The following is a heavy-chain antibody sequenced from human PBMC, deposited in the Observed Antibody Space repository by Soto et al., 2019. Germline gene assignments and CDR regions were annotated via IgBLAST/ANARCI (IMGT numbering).Heavy chain of an antibody. CDR3: ARSSGGSSWYPPDY. V-gene: IGHV3-30*03. J-gene: IGHJ4*02. CDR2: VANDGSNQ. Sequence: QVQLVESGGGVVQPGRSLRLSCAASGFTFSSYGMQWVRQSPGEGPAWVAIVANDGSNQYYAESVKGRFTISRDNSKTTVFLEMDSLRPEDTAVYYCARSSGGSSWYPPDYWGQGTLVTVSS. CDR1: GFTFSSYG. D-gene: IGHD6-13*01.